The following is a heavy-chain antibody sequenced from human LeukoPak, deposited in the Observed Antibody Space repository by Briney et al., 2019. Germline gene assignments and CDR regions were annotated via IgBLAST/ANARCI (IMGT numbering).Heavy chain of an antibody. J-gene: IGHJ3*02. CDR1: GFAFSSYE. D-gene: IGHD3-10*01. Sequence: GGSLRLSCAASGFAFSSYEINCVRQAPGRGLEWVSYISSSGSTIYYADSVKGRFTISRVNAKTSLYLQMNSLRAEDTAVYYCPRPLYYYGSGSNAFDIWGQGTMVTVSS. CDR3: PRPLYYYGSGSNAFDI. CDR2: ISSSGSTI. V-gene: IGHV3-48*03.